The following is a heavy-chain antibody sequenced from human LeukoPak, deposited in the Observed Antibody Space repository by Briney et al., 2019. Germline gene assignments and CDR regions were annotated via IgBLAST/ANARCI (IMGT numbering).Heavy chain of an antibody. CDR1: GGSISSVSYY. V-gene: IGHV4-39*07. Sequence: KPSETLSLTCTVSGGSISSVSYYWGWIRQPPGKGLEWIGSIYYSGSTYYNPSLKSRVTISVDTSKNQFSLNLSSVTAEDTAVYYCAKSRNTWGYYYYYMDVWGKGTTVTISS. CDR3: AKSRNTWGYYYYYMDV. J-gene: IGHJ6*03. CDR2: IYYSGST. D-gene: IGHD3-16*01.